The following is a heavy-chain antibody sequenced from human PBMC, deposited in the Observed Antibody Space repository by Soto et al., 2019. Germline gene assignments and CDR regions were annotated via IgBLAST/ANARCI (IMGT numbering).Heavy chain of an antibody. CDR1: GFTFSRYG. J-gene: IGHJ4*02. CDR3: YSGQLSVGDATGWWYFDS. D-gene: IGHD1-1*01. Sequence: PGGSLRLSCAASGFTFSRYGMHWVRQTPGKGLEWVAVIWYDGSNTFYAESLKGRFTISRDNSKNTVYLQVDSLRVEATAVYYCYSGQLSVGDATGWWYFDSWGQGALVTVSS. V-gene: IGHV3-33*01. CDR2: IWYDGSNT.